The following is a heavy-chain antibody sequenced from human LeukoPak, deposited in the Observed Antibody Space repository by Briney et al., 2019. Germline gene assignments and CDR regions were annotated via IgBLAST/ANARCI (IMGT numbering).Heavy chain of an antibody. Sequence: GASVKVSCKASGYTFTGYYMHWVRQAPGQGLEWMGWINPNSGGTNYAQKLQGRVTMTTDTSTSTAYMELRSLRSDDTAVYYCARDGSSSFNYYYYYMDVWGKGTTVTVSS. CDR3: ARDGSSSFNYYYYYMDV. V-gene: IGHV1-2*02. J-gene: IGHJ6*03. CDR1: GYTFTGYY. D-gene: IGHD6-13*01. CDR2: INPNSGGT.